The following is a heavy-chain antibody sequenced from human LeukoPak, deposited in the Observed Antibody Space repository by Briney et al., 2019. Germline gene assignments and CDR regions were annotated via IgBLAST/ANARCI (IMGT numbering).Heavy chain of an antibody. CDR3: ARSRRDIVVDHDAFDI. Sequence: SVKVSCKASGGTFSSYAISWVRQAPGQGLEWMGRIIPILGIANYAQKFQGRVTINEDKSTSTAYMELSSLRSEDTAVYYCARSRRDIVVDHDAFDIWGQGTMVTVSS. V-gene: IGHV1-69*04. CDR2: IIPILGIA. CDR1: GGTFSSYA. D-gene: IGHD2-2*01. J-gene: IGHJ3*02.